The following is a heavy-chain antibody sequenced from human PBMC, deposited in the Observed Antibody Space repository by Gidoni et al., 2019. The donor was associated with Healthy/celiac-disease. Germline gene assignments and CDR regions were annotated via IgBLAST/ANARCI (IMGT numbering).Heavy chain of an antibody. D-gene: IGHD5-12*01. CDR1: GFTFSSYS. CDR2: SSSSSSTI. V-gene: IGHV3-48*01. Sequence: EVQLVESVGGLVQPGGSLRLSCAASGFTFSSYSMNWVRQAPGKGLEWVSYSSSSSSTIYYSDSVKSRFNISRDNAKNSLYLQMNSLRAEDTAVYYCAAPGSGYRRGMDVWGKGTTVTVSS. J-gene: IGHJ6*04. CDR3: AAPGSGYRRGMDV.